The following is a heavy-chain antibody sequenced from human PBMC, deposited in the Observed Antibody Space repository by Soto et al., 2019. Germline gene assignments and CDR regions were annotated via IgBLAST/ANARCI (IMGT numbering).Heavy chain of an antibody. V-gene: IGHV1-2*04. D-gene: IGHD4-17*01. CDR3: ATQRDYGDYGAFDY. Sequence: ASVKVSCKASGYTFTGYYMHWVRQAPGQGLEWMGWINPNSGGTNYAQKFQGWVTMTRDTSISTAYMELSRLRSDDTAVYYCATQRDYGDYGAFDYWGQGTLVTVSS. CDR2: INPNSGGT. J-gene: IGHJ4*02. CDR1: GYTFTGYY.